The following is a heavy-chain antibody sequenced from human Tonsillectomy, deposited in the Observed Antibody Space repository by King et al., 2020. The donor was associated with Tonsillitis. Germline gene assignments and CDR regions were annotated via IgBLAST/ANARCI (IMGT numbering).Heavy chain of an antibody. CDR3: ARSHYDSSGYYSYYYYYMDV. J-gene: IGHJ6*03. CDR1: GDTFSIYA. D-gene: IGHD3-22*01. Sequence: VQLVESGAEVKKPGSSVKVSCKASGDTFSIYAISWVRQAPGEGVEGVGGIIPIVGTANYAQKFQGRVTLTADKSTSIAYMELSSLRSEDTAVYYCARSHYDSSGYYSYYYYYMDVWGKGTTVTVSS. CDR2: IIPIVGTA. V-gene: IGHV1-69*06.